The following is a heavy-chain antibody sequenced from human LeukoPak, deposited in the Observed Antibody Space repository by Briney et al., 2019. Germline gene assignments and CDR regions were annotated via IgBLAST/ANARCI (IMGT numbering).Heavy chain of an antibody. CDR3: ANYGADTGGLDY. D-gene: IGHD4-17*01. J-gene: IGHJ4*02. CDR1: GFTVSSNY. V-gene: IGHV3-7*01. CDR2: IRPDGGVK. Sequence: GGSLRLSCAASGFTVSSNYMSWVRQAPGKGLEWVANIRPDGGVKNYVDSVKGRFTISRDNAMNSLYLQMNSLRAEDTAVYYCANYGADTGGLDYWGQGTLVTVSS.